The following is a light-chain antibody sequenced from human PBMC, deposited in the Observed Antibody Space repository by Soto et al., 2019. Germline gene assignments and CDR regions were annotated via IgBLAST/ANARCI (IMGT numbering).Light chain of an antibody. CDR1: QSVTSTY. Sequence: EIVLTQSPGTLSLSPGERATLSCRASQSVTSTYLAWYQQKPGQAPRRLISDASSRATGIPDRFSGSGSGTDFTLTISRLEPDDCAVYYCHQYSSSPLTFGGGTKVEIK. CDR3: HQYSSSPLT. CDR2: DAS. J-gene: IGKJ4*01. V-gene: IGKV3-20*01.